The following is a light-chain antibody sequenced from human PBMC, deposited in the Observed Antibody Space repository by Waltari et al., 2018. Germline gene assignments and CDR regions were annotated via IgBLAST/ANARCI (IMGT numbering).Light chain of an antibody. CDR3: QHYVTLPVT. J-gene: IGKJ1*01. CDR1: QSVSRT. Sequence: EIVLTQSPGTLSLSPGDRATLSCRASQSVSRTLAWYQQKPGQAPRLLIYGASIRAPGSPDMFSGSGSGTDFSLTISRLEPEDFAVYYCQHYVTLPVTFGQGTKVEIK. CDR2: GAS. V-gene: IGKV3-20*01.